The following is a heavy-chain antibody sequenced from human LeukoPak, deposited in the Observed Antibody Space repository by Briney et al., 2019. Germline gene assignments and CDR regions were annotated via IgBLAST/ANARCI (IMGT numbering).Heavy chain of an antibody. CDR2: IYYSGST. D-gene: IGHD3-22*01. Sequence: PSETLSLTCTVSGGSISSYYWSWIRQPPGKGLESIGYIYYSGSTNYNPSLKSRVTISVDTSKNQFSLKLSSVTAADTAVYYCARAPFDYYDSSGYYFDAFDIWGQGTMVTVSS. CDR1: GGSISSYY. V-gene: IGHV4-59*01. CDR3: ARAPFDYYDSSGYYFDAFDI. J-gene: IGHJ3*02.